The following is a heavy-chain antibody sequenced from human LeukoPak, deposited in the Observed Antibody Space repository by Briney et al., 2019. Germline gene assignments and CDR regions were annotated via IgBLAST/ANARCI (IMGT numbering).Heavy chain of an antibody. CDR1: GFAFNYYW. CDR3: ARGYVSLDY. J-gene: IGHJ4*02. D-gene: IGHD3-16*01. CDR2: IKQDGSEK. Sequence: GGSLRLSCAASGFAFNYYWMSWLRQAPGKGLEWVANIKQDGSEKYYVDSVKGRFTISRDNAKNSVYLQMNSLRVEDTALYYCARGYVSLDYWGQGNLVTVSS. V-gene: IGHV3-7*01.